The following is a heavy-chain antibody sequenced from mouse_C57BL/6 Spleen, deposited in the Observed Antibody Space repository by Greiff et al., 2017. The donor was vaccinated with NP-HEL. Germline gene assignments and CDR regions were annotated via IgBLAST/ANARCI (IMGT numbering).Heavy chain of an antibody. CDR3: ARPFYYGNLRDFDV. J-gene: IGHJ1*03. Sequence: QVQLQQPGAELVRPGSSVKLSCKASGYTFTSYWMHWVKQRPIQGLEWIGNIDPSDSETHYNQKFKDKATLTVDKSSSTAYMQLSSLTSEDSAVYYCARPFYYGNLRDFDVWGTGTTVTVSS. V-gene: IGHV1-52*01. CDR2: IDPSDSET. D-gene: IGHD2-1*01. CDR1: GYTFTSYW.